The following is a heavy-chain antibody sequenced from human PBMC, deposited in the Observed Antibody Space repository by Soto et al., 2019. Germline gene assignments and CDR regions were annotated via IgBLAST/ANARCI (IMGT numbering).Heavy chain of an antibody. V-gene: IGHV1-69*13. D-gene: IGHD3-22*01. CDR3: ASGGGKTYCYDSSGYVDAFDI. J-gene: IGHJ3*02. CDR1: GGTFSSYA. Sequence: ASVKVSCKASGGTFSSYAISWVRQAPGQGLEWMGGIIPIFGTANYAQKFQGRVTITADESTSTAYTELSSLRSEDTGVYYCASGGGKTYCYDSSGYVDAFDIWGQGTMVTVSS. CDR2: IIPIFGTA.